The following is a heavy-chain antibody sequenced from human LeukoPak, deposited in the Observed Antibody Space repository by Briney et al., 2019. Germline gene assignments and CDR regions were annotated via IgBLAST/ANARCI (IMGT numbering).Heavy chain of an antibody. D-gene: IGHD5-12*01. CDR1: GYTLTELS. V-gene: IGHV1-24*01. CDR2: FDPEDGET. Sequence: ASVKVSCKVSGYTLTELSMHWVRQAPGKGLEWMGGFDPEDGETNYAQKFQGRVTITADKSTSTAYMELSSLRSEDTAVYYCARDRSGYDFFAYYYGMDVWGQGTTVTVSS. J-gene: IGHJ6*02. CDR3: ARDRSGYDFFAYYYGMDV.